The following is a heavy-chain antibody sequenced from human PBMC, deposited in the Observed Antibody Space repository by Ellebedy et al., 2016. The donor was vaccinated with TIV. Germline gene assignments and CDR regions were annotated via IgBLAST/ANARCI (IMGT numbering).Heavy chain of an antibody. D-gene: IGHD4-23*01. CDR2: IIPIFGTA. V-gene: IGHV1-69*06. CDR3: ARDNPLGSPTTVVNPDNWFDP. Sequence: SVKVSCXASGGTFSSYAISWVRQAPGQGLEWMGGIIPIFGTANYAQKFQGRVTITADKSTSTAYMELSSLRSEDTAVYYCARDNPLGSPTTVVNPDNWFDPWGQGTLVTVSS. J-gene: IGHJ5*02. CDR1: GGTFSSYA.